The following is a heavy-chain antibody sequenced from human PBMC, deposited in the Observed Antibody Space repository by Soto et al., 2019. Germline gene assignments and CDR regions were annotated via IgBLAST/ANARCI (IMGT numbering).Heavy chain of an antibody. J-gene: IGHJ4*02. CDR1: GYTFTSYG. Sequence: GASVKVSCKASGYTFTSYGISWVRQAPGQGLEWMGWISAYNGNTNYAQKLQGRVTMTTDTSTSTAYMELRSLRSDDTAVYYRARDPPKFIAAAGTPPFYYWGQGTLVTASS. V-gene: IGHV1-18*01. D-gene: IGHD6-13*01. CDR3: ARDPPKFIAAAGTPPFYY. CDR2: ISAYNGNT.